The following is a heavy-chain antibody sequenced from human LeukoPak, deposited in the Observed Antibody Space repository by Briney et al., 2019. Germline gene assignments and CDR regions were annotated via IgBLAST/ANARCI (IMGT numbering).Heavy chain of an antibody. D-gene: IGHD3-10*01. V-gene: IGHV1-69*04. CDR2: IIPILGIA. Sequence: ASVKVSCKASGGTFSSYAISWVRQAPGQGLEWMGRIIPILGIANYAQKFQDRVTITADKSTSTAYMELSSLRSEDTAVYYCASPRGSGSYYNEPFDYWGQGTLVTVSS. CDR1: GGTFSSYA. CDR3: ASPRGSGSYYNEPFDY. J-gene: IGHJ4*02.